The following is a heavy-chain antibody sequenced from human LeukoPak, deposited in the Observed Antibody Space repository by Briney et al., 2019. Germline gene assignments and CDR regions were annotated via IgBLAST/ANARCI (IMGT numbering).Heavy chain of an antibody. V-gene: IGHV3-48*01. CDR1: GFTFSSYS. D-gene: IGHD3-3*01. Sequence: PGGSLRLSCAASGFTFSSYSMNWVRQAPGKGLEWVSYISSSSSTIYYADSVKGRFTISRDNAKNSLYLQMNSLRAEDTAVYYCARDGPVYDFWSGYSPYNWFDPWGQGTLVTVSS. J-gene: IGHJ5*02. CDR3: ARDGPVYDFWSGYSPYNWFDP. CDR2: ISSSSSTI.